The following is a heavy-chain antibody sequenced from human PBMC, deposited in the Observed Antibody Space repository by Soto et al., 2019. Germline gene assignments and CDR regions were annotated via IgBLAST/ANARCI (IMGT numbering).Heavy chain of an antibody. D-gene: IGHD5-18*01. J-gene: IGHJ4*02. Sequence: EVQLVESGGGLVQPGRSLRLSCAASGFTFDDHAMPWVRQAPGKGLEWVSGIGWNSGNIAYADSVKGRFTVTSNNAKNSTYLQMNSLRAEDTALYYCARVQSAYSYDNCDYWGLGTRVTVPS. V-gene: IGHV3-9*01. CDR1: GFTFDDHA. CDR2: IGWNSGNI. CDR3: ARVQSAYSYDNCDY.